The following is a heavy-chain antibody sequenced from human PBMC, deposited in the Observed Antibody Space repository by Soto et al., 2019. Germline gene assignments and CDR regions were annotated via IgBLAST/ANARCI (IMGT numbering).Heavy chain of an antibody. D-gene: IGHD3-10*01. CDR2: IYYSGST. CDR1: GGSISSGGYY. J-gene: IGHJ6*03. Sequence: SETLSLTCTVSGGSISSGGYYWSWIRQHPGKGLEWIGYIYYSGSTYYNPSLKSRVTISVDTSKNQFSLKLSSVTAADTAVYYCARGITMVRGVIPYYYYYMDVWGKGTTVTVS. V-gene: IGHV4-31*03. CDR3: ARGITMVRGVIPYYYYYMDV.